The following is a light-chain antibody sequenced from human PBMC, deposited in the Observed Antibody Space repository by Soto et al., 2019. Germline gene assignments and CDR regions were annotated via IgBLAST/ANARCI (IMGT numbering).Light chain of an antibody. CDR2: SNN. V-gene: IGLV1-44*01. Sequence: QSVLSQPPSASGTPGQRVTISCSGSRTNIGRNTVSWYQQLPGTAPKLLIHSNNYRPSGVPDRFSGSKSGTSASLAISGLQSEDEADYFCAVWDDIRTCLWVFGGGTKVTVL. J-gene: IGLJ3*02. CDR3: AVWDDIRTCLWV. CDR1: RTNIGRNT.